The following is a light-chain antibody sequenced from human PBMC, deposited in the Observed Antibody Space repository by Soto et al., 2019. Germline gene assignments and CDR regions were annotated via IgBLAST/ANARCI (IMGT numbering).Light chain of an antibody. CDR2: DAS. J-gene: IGKJ2*01. V-gene: IGKV3-11*01. Sequence: EIVLTQSPATLSLSPGERATLSCRASQSISSYLAWYQQKPGQAPRLLIYDASNRATGIPARFSGSGSGTDFTLTISSLEPEDLAVYYCQQRSIWYTFGQGTKLEI. CDR1: QSISSY. CDR3: QQRSIWYT.